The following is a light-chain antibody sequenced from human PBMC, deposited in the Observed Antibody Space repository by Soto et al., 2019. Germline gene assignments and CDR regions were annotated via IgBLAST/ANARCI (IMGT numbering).Light chain of an antibody. CDR1: QDISSW. J-gene: IGKJ5*01. CDR3: QQTNNFSIT. CDR2: AAS. V-gene: IGKV1-12*01. Sequence: DTQMTQSPSSLSDSLGHRLTLTCLASQDISSWFAWYKQKPGKAPNLLIFAASSLQAGVPSRFSGSGSGTDFTLTISNLQPEDFATYYCQQTNNFSITFGQGTRLEIK.